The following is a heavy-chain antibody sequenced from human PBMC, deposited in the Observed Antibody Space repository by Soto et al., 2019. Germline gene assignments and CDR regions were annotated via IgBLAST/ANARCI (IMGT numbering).Heavy chain of an antibody. J-gene: IGHJ3*02. V-gene: IGHV3-33*01. CDR2: IWYDGSNK. Sequence: QSGGSLRLSCAASGFTFSRYGMHWVRQAPGKGLEWVAVIWYDGSNKYYADSVKGRFTISRDNSENTVYLQMNSLRAEDTAVYYCARETVMITFGGVIADAFDIWGQGTMVTVSS. CDR1: GFTFSRYG. CDR3: ARETVMITFGGVIADAFDI. D-gene: IGHD3-16*02.